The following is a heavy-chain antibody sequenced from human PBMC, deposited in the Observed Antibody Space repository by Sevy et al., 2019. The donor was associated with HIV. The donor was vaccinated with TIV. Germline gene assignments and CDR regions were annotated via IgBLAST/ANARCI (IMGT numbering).Heavy chain of an antibody. D-gene: IGHD6-13*01. CDR3: AKVEAAAGWGFYYYYCMDV. V-gene: IGHV3-33*06. J-gene: IGHJ6*03. Sequence: GGSLRLSCAASGFTFSSYGMLWVRQAPGKGLEWVAVIWYDGSNKYYADSVKGRFTNSRNNSKNTLYLQMNSLRAEDTAVYYCAKVEAAAGWGFYYYYCMDVWGKGTTVTVSS. CDR1: GFTFSSYG. CDR2: IWYDGSNK.